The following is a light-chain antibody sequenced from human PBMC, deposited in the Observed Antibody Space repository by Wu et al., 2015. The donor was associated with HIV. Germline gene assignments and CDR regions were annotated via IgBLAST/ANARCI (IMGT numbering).Light chain of an antibody. Sequence: EIVLTQSPDTLSLSPGERATLSCRASQTVSSSYLAWYQQTPGQAPRLLIYGTSSRATGIPDRFSGSGSGTDFTLTISRLEPEDFAVYYCQQYWSSPNSFGQGTKLEIK. CDR2: GTS. CDR1: QTVSSSY. CDR3: QQYWSSPNS. J-gene: IGKJ2*03. V-gene: IGKV3-20*01.